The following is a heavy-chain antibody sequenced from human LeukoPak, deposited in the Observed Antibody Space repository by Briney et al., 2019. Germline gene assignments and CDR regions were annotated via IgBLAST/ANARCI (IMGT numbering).Heavy chain of an antibody. J-gene: IGHJ4*02. CDR1: GGSINSGGYY. D-gene: IGHD2-2*01. CDR3: ARYAVPAALYYFDY. V-gene: IGHV4-31*03. CDR2: IYYSGST. Sequence: SQTLSLTCTVSGGSINSGGYYWTWSRQHPGKGLQWIWYIYYSGSTYYNPSLKSRVTMSLDTSENQFSLKLSSVTAADTAVYYCARYAVPAALYYFDYWGRGTLVTVSS.